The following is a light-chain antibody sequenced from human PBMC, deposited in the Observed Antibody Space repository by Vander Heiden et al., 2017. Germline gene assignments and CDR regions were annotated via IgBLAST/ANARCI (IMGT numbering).Light chain of an antibody. CDR1: SSNIGSNY. J-gene: IGLJ3*02. CDR2: RNN. CDR3: AAWDDSLTATV. Sequence: QSVLTQPPSASGTPGQRVTIPCSGSSSNIGSNYVYWYQQLPGTAPKLLIYRNNQRPSGVPDRFSGSKSGTSASLAISGLRSEDEADYYCAAWDDSLTATVFGGGTKLTVL. V-gene: IGLV1-47*01.